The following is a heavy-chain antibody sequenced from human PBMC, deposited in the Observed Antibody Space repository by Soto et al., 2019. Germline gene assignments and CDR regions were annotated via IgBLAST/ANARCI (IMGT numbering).Heavy chain of an antibody. CDR3: ARVAVGGLIDY. V-gene: IGHV1-46*03. D-gene: IGHD2-15*01. CDR1: GYTFTSYY. CDR2: INPSGGST. Sequence: ASVKVSFKASGYTFTSYYMHWVRQAPGQGLEWMGIINPSGGSTSYAQKFQGRVTMTRDTSTSTVYMELSSLRSEDTAVYYCARVAVGGLIDYWGQGTLVTVSS. J-gene: IGHJ4*02.